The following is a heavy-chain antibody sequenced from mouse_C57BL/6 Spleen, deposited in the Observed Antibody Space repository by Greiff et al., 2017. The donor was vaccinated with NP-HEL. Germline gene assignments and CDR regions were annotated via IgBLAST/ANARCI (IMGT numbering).Heavy chain of an antibody. Sequence: VQLQQSGAELVRPGTSVKMSCKASGYTFTNYWIGWAKQRPGHGLEWIGDIYPGGGYTNYNEKFKGNATLTAYKSSSTAYMQFSSLTSEDSAIYYCASGVSPYAMDYWGQGTSVTASS. CDR1: GYTFTNYW. CDR2: IYPGGGYT. CDR3: ASGVSPYAMDY. V-gene: IGHV1-63*01. J-gene: IGHJ4*01.